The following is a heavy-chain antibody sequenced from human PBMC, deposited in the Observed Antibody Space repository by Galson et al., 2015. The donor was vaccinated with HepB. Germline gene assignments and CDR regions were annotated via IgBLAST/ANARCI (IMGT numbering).Heavy chain of an antibody. CDR3: ARVFSSSWYTPVGY. Sequence: SVKVSCKASGYTFTSYGISWVRQAPGQGLEWMGWISAYNGNTNYAQKLQGRVTMTTDISTSTAYMELRSLRSDDTAVYYCARVFSSSWYTPVGYWGQGTLVTVSS. CDR1: GYTFTSYG. V-gene: IGHV1-18*01. CDR2: ISAYNGNT. J-gene: IGHJ4*02. D-gene: IGHD6-13*01.